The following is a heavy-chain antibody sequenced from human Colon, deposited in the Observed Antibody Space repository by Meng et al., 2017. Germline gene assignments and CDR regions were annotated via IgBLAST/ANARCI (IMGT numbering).Heavy chain of an antibody. V-gene: IGHV4-31*11. Sequence: QLQLQESGPGLVKPSETLSLTCAVSDGSISSGGYSWSWIRQHPGKALEWIGYIYYSGSTYYNPSLKSRVSISVDTSKNQISLNLSSVTAADTAVYFCAREGGVTSPLDYWGQGTLVTVSS. J-gene: IGHJ4*02. CDR1: DGSISSGGYS. CDR3: AREGGVTSPLDY. CDR2: IYYSGST. D-gene: IGHD4-17*01.